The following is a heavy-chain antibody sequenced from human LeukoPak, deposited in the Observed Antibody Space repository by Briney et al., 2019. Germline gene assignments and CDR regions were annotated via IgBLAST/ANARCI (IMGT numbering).Heavy chain of an antibody. Sequence: SETLSLTCAVYGGSFSGYYWGWIRQPPGKGLEWIGEINHSGSTNYNPSLKSRVTISVDTSKNQFSLKLSSVTAADTAVYYCARQRGGLWFGAFDYWGQGTLVTVSS. CDR2: INHSGST. CDR1: GGSFSGYY. J-gene: IGHJ4*02. V-gene: IGHV4-34*01. CDR3: ARQRGGLWFGAFDY. D-gene: IGHD3-10*01.